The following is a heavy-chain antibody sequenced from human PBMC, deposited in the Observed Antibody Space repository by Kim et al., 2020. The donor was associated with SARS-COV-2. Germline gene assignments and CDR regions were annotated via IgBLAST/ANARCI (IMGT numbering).Heavy chain of an antibody. D-gene: IGHD3-3*01. CDR3: ASVFWSAYYFDY. Sequence: ASVKVSCKASGYTFTGYYMHWVRQAPGQGLEWMGWINPNSGGTNYAQKFQGRVTMTRDTCISTAYMELSRLRSDDTAVYYCASVFWSAYYFDYWGQGTLVTVSS. CDR2: INPNSGGT. J-gene: IGHJ4*02. CDR1: GYTFTGYY. V-gene: IGHV1-2*02.